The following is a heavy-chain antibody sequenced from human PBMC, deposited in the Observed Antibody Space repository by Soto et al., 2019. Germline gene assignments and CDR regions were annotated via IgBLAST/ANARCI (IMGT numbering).Heavy chain of an antibody. D-gene: IGHD6-13*01. CDR3: AIGAASNWYYCYGMDV. Sequence: ASVKVSCKASGYTFTSYDINWVRQATGQGLEWMGWMNPNSGNTDYAQKFQGRVTMTRNTSISTAYMELSSLRSEDTAVYYCAIGAASNWYYCYGMDVWSQGTTVTVSS. J-gene: IGHJ6*02. CDR1: GYTFTSYD. V-gene: IGHV1-8*01. CDR2: MNPNSGNT.